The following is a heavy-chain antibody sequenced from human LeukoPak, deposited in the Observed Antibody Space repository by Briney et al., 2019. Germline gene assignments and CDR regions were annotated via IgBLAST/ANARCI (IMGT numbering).Heavy chain of an antibody. J-gene: IGHJ4*02. CDR2: INLNSGGT. Sequence: ASVKVSCKASGYTFTDYHMHWVRQAPGQGLEWMGWINLNSGGTNFAQRFQGRVTMTRDTSISTAYMDLSRLISDDTAVYYCARDAGYCTGGSCWYFDHWGQGTLVTVSS. D-gene: IGHD2-15*01. CDR3: ARDAGYCTGGSCWYFDH. CDR1: GYTFTDYH. V-gene: IGHV1-2*02.